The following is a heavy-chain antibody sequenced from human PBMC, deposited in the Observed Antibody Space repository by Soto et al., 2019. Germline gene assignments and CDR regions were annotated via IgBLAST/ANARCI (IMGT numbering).Heavy chain of an antibody. J-gene: IGHJ6*02. D-gene: IGHD3-3*02. CDR2: IMPIFRTA. Sequence: QVQVEQSGAEVKKPGSSEKVSCKASGGTFSTAAISWVRQAPGQGLEWMGGIMPIFRTADYAQKFQGRVTITADESTTTAYLELRSLRSEDTAVYYCARDKDRPQLGGNYYYIMDVWGQGTTVTVSS. V-gene: IGHV1-69*12. CDR3: ARDKDRPQLGGNYYYIMDV. CDR1: GGTFSTAA.